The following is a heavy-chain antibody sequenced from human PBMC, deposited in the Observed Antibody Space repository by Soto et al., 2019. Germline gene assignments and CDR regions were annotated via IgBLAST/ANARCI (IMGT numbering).Heavy chain of an antibody. CDR3: ARKYSSTGPFDY. V-gene: IGHV4-34*01. D-gene: IGHD6-13*01. J-gene: IGHJ4*02. Sequence: SETLSLTCAVHGGSLSGYYWSWIRQPPGKGLEWIGEINHNPSLKSRVTISVDTSKNQFSLKMSSVTAADTAVYYCARKYSSTGPFDYWGQGTLVTVSS. CDR2: INH. CDR1: GGSLSGYY.